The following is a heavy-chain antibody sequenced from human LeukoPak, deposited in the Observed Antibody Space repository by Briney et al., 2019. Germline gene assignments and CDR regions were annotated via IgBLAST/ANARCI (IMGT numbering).Heavy chain of an antibody. D-gene: IGHD3-16*01. CDR2: IYSGGST. J-gene: IGHJ6*02. V-gene: IGHV3-53*01. CDR3: ARLELWAFYYYYGMDV. Sequence: GGSLRLSCAASGFTVSSNYMSWVRQAPGKGLEWVSVIYSGGSTYYADSVKGRFTISRDNSKNTLYLQMNSLRAEDTAVYYCARLELWAFYYYYGMDVWGQGTTVTVSS. CDR1: GFTVSSNY.